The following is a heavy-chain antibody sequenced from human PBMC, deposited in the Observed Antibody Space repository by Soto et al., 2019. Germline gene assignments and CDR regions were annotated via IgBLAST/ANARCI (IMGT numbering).Heavy chain of an antibody. Sequence: SVKVSCKASGGTFSSYAISWVRQAPGQGLEWMGGIIPIFGTANYAQKFQGRVTITADESTSTAYMELSSLRSEDTAVYYCARGLVIISNYYYYGMDVWGQGTTVTVSS. CDR3: ARGLVIISNYYYYGMDV. D-gene: IGHD3-9*01. CDR2: IIPIFGTA. V-gene: IGHV1-69*13. J-gene: IGHJ6*02. CDR1: GGTFSSYA.